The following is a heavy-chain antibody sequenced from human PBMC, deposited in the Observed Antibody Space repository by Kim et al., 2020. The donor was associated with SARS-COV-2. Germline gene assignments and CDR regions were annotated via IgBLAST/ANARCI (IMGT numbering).Heavy chain of an antibody. Sequence: GGSLRLSCAASGFTFSSHAMHWVRQAPGKGLEWVAVMSYDGSSKYCADSVKGRFTISRDNSENTLYLQMNSLRAEDTAVYYCARDPSNPRWLRLGNFDFWGQGTLVTVSS. J-gene: IGHJ4*02. D-gene: IGHD5-12*01. CDR3: ARDPSNPRWLRLGNFDF. CDR2: MSYDGSSK. CDR1: GFTFSSHA. V-gene: IGHV3-30*04.